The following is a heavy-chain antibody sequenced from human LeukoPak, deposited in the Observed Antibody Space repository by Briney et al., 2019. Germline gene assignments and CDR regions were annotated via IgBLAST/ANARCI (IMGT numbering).Heavy chain of an antibody. CDR1: GFTFSSYA. V-gene: IGHV3-23*01. D-gene: IGHD6-6*01. CDR2: ISGSGGST. Sequence: GGSLRLSCAASGFTFSSYAMSWVRQAPGKGLEWVSAISGSGGSTYYADSVKGRFTISRDNSKNTLYLQMNSLRAEDTAVYYCAREREMTIAARQDPAYFDYWGQGTLVTVSS. CDR3: AREREMTIAARQDPAYFDY. J-gene: IGHJ4*02.